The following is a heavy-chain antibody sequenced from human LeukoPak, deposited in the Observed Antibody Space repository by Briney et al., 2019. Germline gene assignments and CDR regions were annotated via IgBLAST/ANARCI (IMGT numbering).Heavy chain of an antibody. CDR3: ARGRGYNPDSFDY. V-gene: IGHV4-34*01. CDR2: INHSGST. J-gene: IGHJ4*02. Sequence: PSETLSLTCAAYGGSFSGYDWSWIRQLPGKGLEWIGEINHSGSTNYNQSLQSRVTISVDTSKNQFSLKLSSVTAADTAVYYCARGRGYNPDSFDYWGQGTLVAVSS. D-gene: IGHD1-1*01. CDR1: GGSFSGYD.